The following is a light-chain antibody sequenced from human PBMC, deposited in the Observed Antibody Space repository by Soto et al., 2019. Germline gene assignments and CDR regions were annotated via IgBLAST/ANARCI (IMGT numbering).Light chain of an antibody. CDR3: QKSYSKPSFT. CDR2: AAS. CDR1: QSISSY. V-gene: IGKV1-39*01. Sequence: DIQMTQSPSSLSASVGDRVTIICRASQSISSYLNWYQQKPGKAPKFLIYAASTLESGVPSRFSGRGSCTNFNLTISSLQPEDFATYYCQKSYSKPSFTFGGG. J-gene: IGKJ4*02.